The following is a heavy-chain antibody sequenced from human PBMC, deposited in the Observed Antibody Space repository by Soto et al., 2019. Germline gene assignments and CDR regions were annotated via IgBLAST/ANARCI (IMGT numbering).Heavy chain of an antibody. Sequence: QVQLVQSGAEVKKPGSSVKVSCKASGGTFSSYTISWVRQAPGQGLEWMGRIIPILGIANYAQKFQGRVTITADKSTSTAYMELSSLRSEDTAVYYCARGRHGGNSDAFDIWGQGTMVTVSS. J-gene: IGHJ3*02. D-gene: IGHD2-21*02. CDR2: IIPILGIA. CDR1: GGTFSSYT. V-gene: IGHV1-69*02. CDR3: ARGRHGGNSDAFDI.